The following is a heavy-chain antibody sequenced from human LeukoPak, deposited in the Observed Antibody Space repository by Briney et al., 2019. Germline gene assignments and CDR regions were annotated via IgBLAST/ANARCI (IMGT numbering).Heavy chain of an antibody. CDR3: ARAVWFGELSYFDY. CDR1: GGSISSYY. D-gene: IGHD3-10*01. CDR2: IYYSGST. J-gene: IGHJ4*02. Sequence: SETLSLTCTVSGGSISSYYWSWIRRPPGKGLEWIGYIYYSGSTNYNPSLKSRVTISVDTSKNQFSLKLSSVTAADTAVYYCARAVWFGELSYFDYWGQGTLVTVSS. V-gene: IGHV4-59*08.